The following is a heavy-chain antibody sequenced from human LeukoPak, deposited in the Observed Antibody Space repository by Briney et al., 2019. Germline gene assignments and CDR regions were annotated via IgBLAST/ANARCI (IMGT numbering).Heavy chain of an antibody. CDR3: ARARGYSYGFLDY. D-gene: IGHD5-18*01. J-gene: IGHJ4*02. V-gene: IGHV4-38-2*02. CDR2: IYYSGST. CDR1: GYSISSGFY. Sequence: SETLPLTCTVSGYSISSGFYWGWIRQPPGKGLEWIGYIYYSGSTNYNPSLKSRVTISVDTSKNQFSLKLSSVTAADTAVYYCARARGYSYGFLDYWGQGTLVTVSS.